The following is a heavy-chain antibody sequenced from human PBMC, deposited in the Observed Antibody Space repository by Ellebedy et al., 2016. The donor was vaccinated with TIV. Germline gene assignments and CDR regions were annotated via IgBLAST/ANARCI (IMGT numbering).Heavy chain of an antibody. CDR1: GGSVDNDAYF. D-gene: IGHD3-9*01. Sequence: MPSETLSLTCTVPGGSVDNDAYFWSWIRQHPGKGLEFIGYIYHSGSAYYSPSLESRLALAVETSKNQFSLTLTSVTAADTAVYYCARAPLTHYDIITGYYFESWGQGTLVTVSS. CDR3: ARAPLTHYDIITGYYFES. V-gene: IGHV4-31*03. J-gene: IGHJ4*02. CDR2: IYHSGSA.